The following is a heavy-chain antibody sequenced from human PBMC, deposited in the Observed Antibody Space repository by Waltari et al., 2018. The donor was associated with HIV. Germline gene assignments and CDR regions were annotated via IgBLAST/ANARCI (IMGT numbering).Heavy chain of an antibody. CDR1: GYTFTSYD. CDR3: ARDSSGYYYYDY. V-gene: IGHV1-8*01. J-gene: IGHJ4*02. CDR2: VNSDSGNT. Sequence: QVQLVQSGAEVKKPGASVKVSCKASGYTFTSYDINWVRQATGQGREWMGWVNSDSGNTGYAQKFQGGVTMTRNTSIGTAYMELSSLRSEDTAVYDCARDSSGYYYYDYWGQGTLVTVSA. D-gene: IGHD3-22*01.